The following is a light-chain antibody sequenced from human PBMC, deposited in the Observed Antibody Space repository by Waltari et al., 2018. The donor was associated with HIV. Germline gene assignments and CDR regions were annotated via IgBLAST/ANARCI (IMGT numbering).Light chain of an antibody. J-gene: IGLJ3*02. Sequence: QSALTQPASVSGSPGQSITISCTGTSSDVGRYNYVSWYQQHPRKAPKLLIYEVSNRPSGVSNRFSGSKSGNTASLTISGLQAEDEALYYCSSYTVTGTLNWVFGGGTKLTVL. CDR1: SSDVGRYNY. CDR2: EVS. V-gene: IGLV2-14*03. CDR3: SSYTVTGTLNWV.